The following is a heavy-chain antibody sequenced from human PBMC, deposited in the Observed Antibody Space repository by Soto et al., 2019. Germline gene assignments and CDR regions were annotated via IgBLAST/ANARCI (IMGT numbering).Heavy chain of an antibody. J-gene: IGHJ5*02. D-gene: IGHD6-13*01. CDR2: IYYSGST. CDR3: ARGEGIATGWFDP. Sequence: QVQLQESGPGLVKPSQTLSLTCTVSGGSISSGGYYWSWIRQHPGKGLEWIGYIYYSGSTYVNPSLKSRVTISVDTSKNQFSLKLSSVTAADTAVYYCARGEGIATGWFDPWGQGTLVTVSS. V-gene: IGHV4-31*03. CDR1: GGSISSGGYY.